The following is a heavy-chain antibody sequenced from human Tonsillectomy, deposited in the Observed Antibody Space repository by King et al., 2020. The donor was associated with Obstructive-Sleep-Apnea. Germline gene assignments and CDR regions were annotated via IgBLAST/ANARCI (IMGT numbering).Heavy chain of an antibody. Sequence: QLVQSGAEVKKPGASVKVSCKVSGYTLTELSMHWVRQAPGKGLEWMGVFDPEDGETIYAQKFQGRVTMTEDTSTDTAYMELSSLRSEDTAVYYCATHPKTYYDILTGYYNVRYFDYWGQGTLVTVSS. CDR1: GYTLTELS. CDR2: FDPEDGET. V-gene: IGHV1-24*01. J-gene: IGHJ4*02. D-gene: IGHD3-9*01. CDR3: ATHPKTYYDILTGYYNVRYFDY.